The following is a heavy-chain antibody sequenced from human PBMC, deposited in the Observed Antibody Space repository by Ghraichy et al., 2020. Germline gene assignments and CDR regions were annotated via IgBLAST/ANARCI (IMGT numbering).Heavy chain of an antibody. CDR1: GGSISSYY. J-gene: IGHJ3*02. CDR2: IYYSGST. CDR3: ASSLSSTSCPCAFDI. V-gene: IGHV4-59*01. Sequence: SETLSLTCTVSGGSISSYYWSWIRQPPGKGLEWIGYIYYSGSTNYNPSLKSRVTISVDTSKNQFSLKLSSVTAADTAVYYCASSLSSTSCPCAFDIWGQGTMVTVSS. D-gene: IGHD2-2*01.